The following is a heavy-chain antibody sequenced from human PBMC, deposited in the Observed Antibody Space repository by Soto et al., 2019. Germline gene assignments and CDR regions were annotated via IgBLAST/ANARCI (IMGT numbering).Heavy chain of an antibody. D-gene: IGHD6-19*01. V-gene: IGHV1-24*01. CDR2: FDPEDGET. CDR3: ATVSSGWQLTIAKLRGKPHYSYGMDV. Sequence: GAAVKVSCKVSGYTLTELSMHWVRQAPGKGLEWMGGFDPEDGETSYAQTFQGRVTMTEDTSTDTAYMELSSLRSEDTAVYYCATVSSGWQLTIAKLRGKPHYSYGMDVWGPGTTVTVSS. J-gene: IGHJ6*02. CDR1: GYTLTELS.